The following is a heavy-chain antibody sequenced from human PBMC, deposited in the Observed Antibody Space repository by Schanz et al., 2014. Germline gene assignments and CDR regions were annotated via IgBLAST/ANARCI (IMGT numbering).Heavy chain of an antibody. V-gene: IGHV3-23*04. CDR1: GFSFTTYA. D-gene: IGHD3-10*01. Sequence: EVQLVESGGGLVQPGGSLRLSCAASGFSFTTYAMSWVRQAPGKGLEWVSANSGSGGSTYYADSVKGRFTISRDNSKNTLYLQMNSLRAEDTAVYYCAKGRFGELSAFDIWGQGTMVTVSS. CDR2: NSGSGGST. CDR3: AKGRFGELSAFDI. J-gene: IGHJ3*02.